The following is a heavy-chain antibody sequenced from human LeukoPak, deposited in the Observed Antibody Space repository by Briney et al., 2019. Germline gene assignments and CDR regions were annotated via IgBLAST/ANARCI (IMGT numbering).Heavy chain of an antibody. V-gene: IGHV3-23*01. J-gene: IGHJ4*02. D-gene: IGHD4-17*01. Sequence: PGGSLRLSCAASGLTFRNYAMSWVRQAPGKGLEWVSAVSGSGGDTDYADSVRGRFTISRDNSKNTLYLQMISLRAEDTAVYYCAKRQYGDGIYYFDYWGQGTLVTVSS. CDR3: AKRQYGDGIYYFDY. CDR1: GLTFRNYA. CDR2: VSGSGGDT.